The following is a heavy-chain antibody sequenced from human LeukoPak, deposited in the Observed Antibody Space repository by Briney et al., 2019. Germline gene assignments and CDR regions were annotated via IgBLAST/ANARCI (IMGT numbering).Heavy chain of an antibody. Sequence: GGSLRLSCAASGFTFSSYGMHWFRQAPGKGLEWVAFIRYDGSNKYYADSVKGRFTISRDNSKNTLYLQMNSLRAEDTAVYYCAKDSYGDYEVGWFDPWGQGTLVTVSS. CDR3: AKDSYGDYEVGWFDP. CDR2: IRYDGSNK. J-gene: IGHJ5*02. CDR1: GFTFSSYG. V-gene: IGHV3-30*02. D-gene: IGHD4-17*01.